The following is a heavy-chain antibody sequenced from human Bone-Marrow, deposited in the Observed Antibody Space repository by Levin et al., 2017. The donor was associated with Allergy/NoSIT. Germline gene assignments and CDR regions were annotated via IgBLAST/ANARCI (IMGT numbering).Heavy chain of an antibody. D-gene: IGHD4-17*01. CDR2: IKSKTDGGTT. CDR3: TTDSGLYYGERIDAFDI. Sequence: LSLTCAASGFTFSNAWMSWVRQAPGKGLEWVGRIKSKTDGGTTDYAAPVKGRFTISRDDSKNTLYLQMNSLKTEDTAVYYCTTDSGLYYGERIDAFDIWGQGTMVTVSS. V-gene: IGHV3-15*01. CDR1: GFTFSNAW. J-gene: IGHJ3*02.